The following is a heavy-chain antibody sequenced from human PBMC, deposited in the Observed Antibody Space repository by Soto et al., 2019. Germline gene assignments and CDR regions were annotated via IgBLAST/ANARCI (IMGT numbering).Heavy chain of an antibody. V-gene: IGHV4-59*04. CDR1: GGSISTYF. Sequence: PTETLSLTCTVSGGSISTYFWSWIRQPAGGGLEWIGYIYNGGSTYYRPSLESRMHMSLDATRNHYSLRLTSVTAADTAVYFCARGPVGLDTISYFDYWGQGKLVTVSS. CDR3: ARGPVGLDTISYFDY. D-gene: IGHD3-3*01. J-gene: IGHJ4*02. CDR2: IYNGGST.